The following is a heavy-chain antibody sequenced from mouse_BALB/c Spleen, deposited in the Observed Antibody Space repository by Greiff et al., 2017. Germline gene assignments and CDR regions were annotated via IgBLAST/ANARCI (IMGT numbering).Heavy chain of an antibody. CDR1: GYSITSDYA. CDR2: ISYSGST. V-gene: IGHV3-2*02. Sequence: EVQLVESGPGLVKPSQSLSLTCTVTGYSITSDYAWNWIRQFPGNKLEWMGYISYSGSTSYNPSLKSRISITRDTSKNQFFLQLNSVTTEDTATYYCARGGTGYFDYWGQGTTLTVSS. D-gene: IGHD3-3*01. J-gene: IGHJ2*01. CDR3: ARGGTGYFDY.